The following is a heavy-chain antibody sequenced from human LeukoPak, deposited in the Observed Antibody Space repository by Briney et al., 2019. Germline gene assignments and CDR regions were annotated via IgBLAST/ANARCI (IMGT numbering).Heavy chain of an antibody. Sequence: GSSVKLSCKASGGTFSSYAISWVRQAPGQGLEWMGGIIPIFGTANYAQKFQGRVTITTDESTSTAYMELSSLRSEDTAVYYCAREYSSSSSWFDPWGQGTLVTVSS. V-gene: IGHV1-69*05. D-gene: IGHD6-6*01. CDR3: AREYSSSSSWFDP. CDR1: GGTFSSYA. J-gene: IGHJ5*02. CDR2: IIPIFGTA.